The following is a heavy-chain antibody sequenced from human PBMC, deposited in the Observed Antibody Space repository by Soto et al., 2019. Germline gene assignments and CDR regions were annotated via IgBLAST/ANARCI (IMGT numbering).Heavy chain of an antibody. Sequence: SATLSLTCTVSGDSISNLDYFWAWIRQPPGQALEYIGYIYKSAATYYNPSFESRVAISVDTSKSQFSLNVTSVTAADTAVYFCARGRYCLTGRCFPNWFDSWGQGALVTVSS. CDR3: ARGRYCLTGRCFPNWFDS. D-gene: IGHD7-27*01. V-gene: IGHV4-30-4*01. CDR2: IYKSAAT. CDR1: GDSISNLDYF. J-gene: IGHJ5*01.